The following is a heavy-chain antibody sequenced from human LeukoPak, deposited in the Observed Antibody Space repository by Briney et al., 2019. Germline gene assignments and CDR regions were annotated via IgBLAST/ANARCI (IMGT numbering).Heavy chain of an antibody. CDR2: IKQDGSEK. J-gene: IGHJ4*02. CDR1: GFTFSSYW. Sequence: GGSLRLSCAASGFTFSSYWMSWVRQAPGKGLEWVANIKQDGSEKYYVDSVKGRFTISRDNAKNSLYLQMNSLRAEDTAVYYCCPTVGIAAAGTFELHWGQGTLVTVSS. CDR3: CPTVGIAAAGTFELH. V-gene: IGHV3-7*03. D-gene: IGHD6-13*01.